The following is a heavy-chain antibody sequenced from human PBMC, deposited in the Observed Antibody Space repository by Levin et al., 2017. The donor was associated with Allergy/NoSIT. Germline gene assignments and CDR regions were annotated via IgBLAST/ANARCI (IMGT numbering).Heavy chain of an antibody. Sequence: GGSLRLSCAASGFTFDDYAMHWVRQAPGKGLEWVSGISWNSGSICYADSVKGRFTISRDNAKNSLYLQMNSLRTDDTALYYCARDNIGLPDAFDIWGQGTMVIVSS. J-gene: IGHJ3*02. CDR1: GFTFDDYA. V-gene: IGHV3-9*01. D-gene: IGHD3-10*01. CDR3: ARDNIGLPDAFDI. CDR2: ISWNSGSI.